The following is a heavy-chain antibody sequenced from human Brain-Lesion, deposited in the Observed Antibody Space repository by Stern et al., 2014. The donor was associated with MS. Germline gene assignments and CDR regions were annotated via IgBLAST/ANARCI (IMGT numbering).Heavy chain of an antibody. Sequence: VQLLQSGAEVKKPGASVKVSCKTSGYIFTGYYIHWVRQAPGQGLEWMAWINPNTGGTKYAQKFQGRVTMSRDTSISTAYVELSSLTSDDTAVYYCVRDQRGITIFGVVTDYYYLGMDVWGQGTTVTVSS. CDR2: INPNTGGT. V-gene: IGHV1-2*02. CDR3: VRDQRGITIFGVVTDYYYLGMDV. J-gene: IGHJ6*02. CDR1: GYIFTGYY. D-gene: IGHD3-3*01.